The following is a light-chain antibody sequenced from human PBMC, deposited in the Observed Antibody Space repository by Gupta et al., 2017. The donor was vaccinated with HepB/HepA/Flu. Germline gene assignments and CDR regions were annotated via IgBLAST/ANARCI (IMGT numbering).Light chain of an antibody. V-gene: IGKV1-39*01. CDR1: QSISNY. CDR3: QQSNSNPPDT. Sequence: DIQMTQSPSSLSASVGDRVTIPCRASQSISNYLNWYQQKPGKAPKLLIFATSTLQSGVPSRFSGSGSGTDFTLKISSRQPEDFATYYCQQSNSNPPDTFGQGTKVEIK. CDR2: ATS. J-gene: IGKJ2*01.